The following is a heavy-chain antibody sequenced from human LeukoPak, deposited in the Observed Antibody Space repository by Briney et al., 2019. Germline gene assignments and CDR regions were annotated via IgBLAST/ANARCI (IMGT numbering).Heavy chain of an antibody. D-gene: IGHD6-13*01. J-gene: IGHJ5*02. V-gene: IGHV4-34*01. CDR3: ARGRQHDNWFDP. Sequence: SETLSLTCAVYGGSFSGYYWSWIRQPPGKGLEWIGEINHSGSTNYNPSLKSRVTIPVDTSKNQFSLKLSSVTAADTAVYYCARGRQHDNWFDPWGQGTLVTVSS. CDR1: GGSFSGYY. CDR2: INHSGST.